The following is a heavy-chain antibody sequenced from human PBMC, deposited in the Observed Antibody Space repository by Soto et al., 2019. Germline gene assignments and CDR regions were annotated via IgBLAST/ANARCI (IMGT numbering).Heavy chain of an antibody. D-gene: IGHD2-15*01. V-gene: IGHV3-11*06. CDR3: AREGVRNCSGGSCYVVYYGMDV. CDR1: GFTFSDYY. J-gene: IGHJ6*02. Sequence: QVQLVESGGGLVKPGGSLRLSCAASGFTFSDYYMSWIRQAPGKGLEWVSYISSSSSYTNYADSVKGRSIISRDNAKNSLYLQMNSLRAEDTAVYYCAREGVRNCSGGSCYVVYYGMDVWGQGTTVTVSS. CDR2: ISSSSSYT.